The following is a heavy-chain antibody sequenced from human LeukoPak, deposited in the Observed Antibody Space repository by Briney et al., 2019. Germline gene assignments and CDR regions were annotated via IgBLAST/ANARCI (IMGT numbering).Heavy chain of an antibody. D-gene: IGHD3/OR15-3a*01. J-gene: IGHJ4*02. V-gene: IGHV4-30-4*01. CDR2: IYYSGST. CDR3: ARDGRDPPALDY. Sequence: SETLSLTCTVSGGSISSGDYYWSWIRQPPGKGLEWIGYIYYSGSTYYNPSLKSRVTISVDTSKNQFSLKLSSVTAADTAVYYCARDGRDPPALDYWGQGTLVTVSS. CDR1: GGSISSGDYY.